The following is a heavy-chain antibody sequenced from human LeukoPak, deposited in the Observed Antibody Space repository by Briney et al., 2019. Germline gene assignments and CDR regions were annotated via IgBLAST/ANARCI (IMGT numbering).Heavy chain of an antibody. V-gene: IGHV3-21*01. D-gene: IGHD1-26*01. CDR1: GFTFSSYS. Sequence: GGSLRLSCAASGFTFSSYSMNWVRQAPGKRLEWVSSISSSSSYIYYADSVKGRFTISRDNAKNSLYLQMNSLRAEDTAVYYCARGSVGATRGGDYWGQGTLVTVSS. CDR2: ISSSSSYI. CDR3: ARGSVGATRGGDY. J-gene: IGHJ4*02.